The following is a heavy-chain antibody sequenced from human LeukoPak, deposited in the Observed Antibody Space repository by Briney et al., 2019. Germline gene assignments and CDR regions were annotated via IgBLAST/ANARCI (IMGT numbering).Heavy chain of an antibody. Sequence: SETLSLTCAVSGGSITSDTCAWSWVRQPPGKGLEWIGFVYHSGNAYYSPSLKSRVTISLDRAKNQFSLRLNSVTAADTAVYYCARATRGRAAGDNSRYFDYWGQGTLVTVSS. CDR3: ARATRGRAAGDNSRYFDY. CDR2: VYHSGNA. V-gene: IGHV4-30-2*01. D-gene: IGHD4-23*01. J-gene: IGHJ4*02. CDR1: GGSITSDTCA.